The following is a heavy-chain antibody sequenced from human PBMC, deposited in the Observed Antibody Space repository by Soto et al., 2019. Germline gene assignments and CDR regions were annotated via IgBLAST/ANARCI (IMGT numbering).Heavy chain of an antibody. CDR2: INSDGSST. V-gene: IGHV3-74*01. D-gene: IGHD1-1*01. CDR1: GFTFSSYW. CDR3: ARGGGTGIYDY. J-gene: IGHJ4*02. Sequence: EVQLVESGGGLVQPGGSLRLSCATSGFTFSSYWMHWVRQAPGKGLEWVSRINSDGSSTNYADFVKGRCTISTDNARNTGYLQMNSLRVEDTAVYFCARGGGTGIYDYWGQGTLVTVSS.